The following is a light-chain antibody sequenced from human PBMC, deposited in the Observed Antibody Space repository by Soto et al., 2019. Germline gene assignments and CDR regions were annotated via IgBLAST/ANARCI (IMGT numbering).Light chain of an antibody. V-gene: IGKV1-39*01. Sequence: DIQITQSPSSLSASLGYIVTITCRASQSISSYLNWYQQKPGKAPKLLIYAASSLQSGVPSRFSGSGSGTDFTLTISRLQPEDFATYYCPLSYSTPLTFGQGTRLEIK. CDR3: PLSYSTPLT. CDR1: QSISSY. J-gene: IGKJ5*01. CDR2: AAS.